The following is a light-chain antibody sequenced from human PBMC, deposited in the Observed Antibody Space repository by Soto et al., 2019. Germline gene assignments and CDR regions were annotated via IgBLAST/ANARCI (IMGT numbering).Light chain of an antibody. J-gene: IGKJ2*01. V-gene: IGKV3-20*01. Sequence: EVVMTQSPGTLSLSPGERATLSCRASQSVSNNYLAWYQQRPGHAPRLLICGASKRATGIPDKFSGSGSGTDFTLSVNRLEPEDVAVYYCQQYGSTPYTFGQGTKLEIE. CDR2: GAS. CDR1: QSVSNNY. CDR3: QQYGSTPYT.